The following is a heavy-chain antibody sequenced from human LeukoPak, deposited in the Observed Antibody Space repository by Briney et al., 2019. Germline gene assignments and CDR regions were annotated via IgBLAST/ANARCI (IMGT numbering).Heavy chain of an antibody. V-gene: IGHV4-59*01. J-gene: IGHJ4*02. CDR3: ARGWLRSHYFDY. Sequence: PSETLSLTCTVSGGSISSYYWSWIRQPPGKGLEWIGYIYYSGSTNYNPSLKSRVTISVDTSKNQFSLKLSSVTAADTVVYYCARGWLRSHYFDYWGQGTLVTVSS. CDR2: IYYSGST. D-gene: IGHD5-12*01. CDR1: GGSISSYY.